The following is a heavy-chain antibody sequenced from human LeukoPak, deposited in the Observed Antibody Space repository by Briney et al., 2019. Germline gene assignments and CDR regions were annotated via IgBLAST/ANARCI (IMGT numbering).Heavy chain of an antibody. D-gene: IGHD6-6*01. CDR2: IYYSGST. J-gene: IGHJ4*02. V-gene: IGHV4-30-4*08. CDR1: GGSISSGDYY. Sequence: PSETLSLTCTVSGGSISSGDYYWSWIRQPPGKGLEWIGYIYYSGSTYYNPSLKSRVTISVDTSKNQFPLKLSSVTAADTAVYYCAREGTARPLDYWGQGTLVTVSS. CDR3: AREGTARPLDY.